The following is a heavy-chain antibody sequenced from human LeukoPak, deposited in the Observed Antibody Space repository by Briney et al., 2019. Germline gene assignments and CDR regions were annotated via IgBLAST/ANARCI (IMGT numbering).Heavy chain of an antibody. D-gene: IGHD3-10*01. V-gene: IGHV3-23*01. Sequence: GSLRLSCAASGITFTTDAMTWVRQAPGQGPEWVSSISGAGLTYYADSVKGRFTISKDDSKNTSYLLMNTLRPEDTALYYCAKVFSVPHDAFDVWGRGTMVTVSS. CDR1: GITFTTDA. J-gene: IGHJ3*01. CDR3: AKVFSVPHDAFDV. CDR2: ISGAGLT.